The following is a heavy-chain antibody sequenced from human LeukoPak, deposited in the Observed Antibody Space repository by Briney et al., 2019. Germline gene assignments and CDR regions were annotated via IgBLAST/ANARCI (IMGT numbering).Heavy chain of an antibody. J-gene: IGHJ4*02. D-gene: IGHD5-24*01. CDR2: ISVYSGET. CDR3: ARDKGRWLEDTFDY. CDR1: GGTFINYG. V-gene: IGHV1-18*01. Sequence: ASVKVSCKASGGTFINYGISWVRQAPGQGLEWMGWISVYSGETNYAKNYKGRVTMTTDSSTTTVYMDLRSLRSDDTAVYYCARDKGRWLEDTFDYWGQGTPVTVS.